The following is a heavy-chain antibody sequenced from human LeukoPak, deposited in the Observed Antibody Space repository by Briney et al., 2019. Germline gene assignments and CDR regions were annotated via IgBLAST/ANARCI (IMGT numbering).Heavy chain of an antibody. CDR3: AREIDPFGRGLYGGGYY. Sequence: GRSLRLSCAASGFTFGSYAMHWVRQAPGKGLEWVAVISYDGSNKYYADSVKGRFTISRDNSKNTLYLQMNSLRDEDTAVYYCAREIDPFGRGLYGGGYYWGQGTLVTVSS. D-gene: IGHD6-19*01. CDR2: ISYDGSNK. CDR1: GFTFGSYA. V-gene: IGHV3-30*04. J-gene: IGHJ4*02.